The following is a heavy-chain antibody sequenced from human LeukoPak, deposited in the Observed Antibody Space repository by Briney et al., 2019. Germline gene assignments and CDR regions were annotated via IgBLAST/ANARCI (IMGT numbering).Heavy chain of an antibody. CDR2: IRSKAYGGTT. CDR3: TSEMATIAGDYYYMDV. Sequence: GGSLRLSCAASGFTFSSYAMSWVRQAPGKGLEWVGFIRSKAYGGTTEYAASVKGRFTISRDDSKSIAYLQMNSLKTEDTAVYYCTSEMATIAGDYYYMDVWGKGTTVTISS. D-gene: IGHD5-24*01. J-gene: IGHJ6*03. V-gene: IGHV3-49*04. CDR1: GFTFSSYA.